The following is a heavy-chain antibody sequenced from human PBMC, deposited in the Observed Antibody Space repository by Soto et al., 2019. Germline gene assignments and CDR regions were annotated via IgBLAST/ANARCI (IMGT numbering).Heavy chain of an antibody. CDR3: AKGQQLGTIYYYGMDV. Sequence: GGSLRLSCAASGFTFDDYTMHWVRQAPGKGLEWVSLISWDGGSTYYADSVKGRFTISRDNSKNSLYLQMNSLRTEDTALYYCAKGQQLGTIYYYGMDVWGQGTTVTVSS. J-gene: IGHJ6*02. V-gene: IGHV3-43*01. D-gene: IGHD6-13*01. CDR1: GFTFDDYT. CDR2: ISWDGGST.